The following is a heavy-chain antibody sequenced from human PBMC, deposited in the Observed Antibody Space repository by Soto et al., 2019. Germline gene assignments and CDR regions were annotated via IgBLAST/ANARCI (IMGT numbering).Heavy chain of an antibody. CDR2: IYWDDDK. CDR3: AHMGHAYYDILTGYSKDYYYGMDV. D-gene: IGHD3-9*01. V-gene: IGHV2-5*02. CDR1: GFSLSTSGVG. Sequence: SGPTMVNPTQTLTLTCTFSGFSLSTSGVGVGWIRQPPGKALEWLALIYWDDDKRYSPSLKSRLTITKDTSKNQVVLTMTNMDPVDTATYYCAHMGHAYYDILTGYSKDYYYGMDVWGQGT. J-gene: IGHJ6*02.